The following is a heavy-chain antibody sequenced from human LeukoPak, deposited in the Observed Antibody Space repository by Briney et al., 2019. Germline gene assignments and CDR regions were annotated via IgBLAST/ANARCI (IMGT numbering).Heavy chain of an antibody. J-gene: IGHJ4*02. CDR2: IYYSGST. D-gene: IGHD4-17*01. CDR1: GVTFSSYSMN. V-gene: IGHV4-59*05. Sequence: GSLRLSCAAAGVTFSSYSMNWVRQAPGKGLEWIGSIYYSGSTYYNPSLKSRVTISVDTSKNQFSLKLSSVTAADTAVYYCARGTTVTFGGSYYFDYWGQGTLVTVSS. CDR3: ARGTTVTFGGSYYFDY.